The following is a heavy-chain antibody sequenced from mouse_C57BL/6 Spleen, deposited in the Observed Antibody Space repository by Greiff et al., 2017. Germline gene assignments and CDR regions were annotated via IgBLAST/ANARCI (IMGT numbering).Heavy chain of an antibody. J-gene: IGHJ1*03. D-gene: IGHD2-1*01. Sequence: EVKLQQSGPELVKPGASVKISCKASGYTFTDYYMNWVKQSHGKSLEWIGDINPKNGGTSYNQKFKGKATLTVDKYSSTAYMELRSLTSEDSAVYYCSRPEGNYALWYFDVWGTGTTVTVSS. CDR3: SRPEGNYALWYFDV. V-gene: IGHV1-26*01. CDR2: INPKNGGT. CDR1: GYTFTDYY.